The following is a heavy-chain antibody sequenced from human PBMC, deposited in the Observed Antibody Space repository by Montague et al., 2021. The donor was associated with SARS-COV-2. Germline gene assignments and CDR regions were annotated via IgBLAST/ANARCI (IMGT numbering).Heavy chain of an antibody. J-gene: IGHJ5*02. V-gene: IGHV3-48*03. CDR1: GFNFGVYE. D-gene: IGHD2-2*01. Sequence: SLRLSCAASGFNFGVYEMNWVRQTPGKGLEWVSYINGGSSVMYYADSVMGRFTISRDNAESSLYLQMNSLRAEDTAVYYCAPAVPVADDSWGQGTLVIVSS. CDR3: APAVPVADDS. CDR2: INGGSSVM.